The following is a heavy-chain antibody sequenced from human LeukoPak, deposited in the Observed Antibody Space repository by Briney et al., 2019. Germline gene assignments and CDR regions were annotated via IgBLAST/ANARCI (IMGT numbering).Heavy chain of an antibody. V-gene: IGHV4-4*07. D-gene: IGHD2-2*01. Sequence: SETLSLTCTVSGGSISSYYWSWIRQPAGKGLEWIGRIYSSGSTNYNPSLKSRVTMSVDTSKNQFSLRLNSVTAADTAVYYCARGRSRYCSSTSCLRGLDVWGHGTTVTVSS. CDR2: IYSSGST. CDR1: GGSISSYY. J-gene: IGHJ6*02. CDR3: ARGRSRYCSSTSCLRGLDV.